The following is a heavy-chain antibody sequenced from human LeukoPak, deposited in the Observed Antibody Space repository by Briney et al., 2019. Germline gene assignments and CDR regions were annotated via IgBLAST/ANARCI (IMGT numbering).Heavy chain of an antibody. Sequence: GGSLRLSCAASGFTFSDYYMSWIRQAPGKGLEWVSYISSSGSTIYYADSVKGRFTISRDNAKNSLYLQMNSPRAEDTAVYYCARPDSSSRIYYYYMDVWGKGTTVTVSS. D-gene: IGHD6-6*01. J-gene: IGHJ6*03. CDR2: ISSSGSTI. V-gene: IGHV3-11*01. CDR3: ARPDSSSRIYYYYMDV. CDR1: GFTFSDYY.